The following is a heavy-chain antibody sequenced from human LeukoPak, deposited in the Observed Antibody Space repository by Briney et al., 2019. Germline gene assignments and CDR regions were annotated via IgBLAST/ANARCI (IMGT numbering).Heavy chain of an antibody. CDR1: GDSISSYY. CDR2: FYYTGST. D-gene: IGHD1-14*01. J-gene: IGHJ6*02. V-gene: IGHV4-59*01. Sequence: SETLSLTCTVSGDSISSYYWSWLRQPPGKGLEWIGYFYYTGSTNYNPSLKSRVTISVDTSKNQFSLKLSSVTAADTAVYYCARSFNRRDYYYGMDVWGQGTTVTVSS. CDR3: ARSFNRRDYYYGMDV.